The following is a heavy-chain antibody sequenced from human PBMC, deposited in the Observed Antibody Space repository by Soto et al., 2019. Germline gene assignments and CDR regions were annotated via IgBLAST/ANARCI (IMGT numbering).Heavy chain of an antibody. J-gene: IGHJ3*02. CDR2: INHSGST. CDR3: ARGRRTGTTYWGRGFDI. V-gene: IGHV4-34*01. CDR1: GGSFSGYY. Sequence: SETLSLTCAVYGGSFSGYYWSWIRQPPGKGLEWIGEINHSGSTNYNPSLKSRVTISVDTSKNQFSLKLSSVTAADTAVYYCARGRRTGTTYWGRGFDIWGQGTMVTV. D-gene: IGHD1-7*01.